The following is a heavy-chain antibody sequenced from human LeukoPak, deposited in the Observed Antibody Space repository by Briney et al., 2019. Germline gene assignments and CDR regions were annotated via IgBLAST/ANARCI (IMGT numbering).Heavy chain of an antibody. CDR3: ARRRALAGHYYFEF. Sequence: GESLKISCQGSGYSLTSYWIGWVRQMPGKGLEWMGIIYPADSNTRYSPSFQGQVTISADKSISTAYLQWSSLKASDTAMYYCARRRALAGHYYFEFWGQGTLVTVSS. D-gene: IGHD6-19*01. CDR2: IYPADSNT. V-gene: IGHV5-51*01. J-gene: IGHJ4*02. CDR1: GYSLTSYW.